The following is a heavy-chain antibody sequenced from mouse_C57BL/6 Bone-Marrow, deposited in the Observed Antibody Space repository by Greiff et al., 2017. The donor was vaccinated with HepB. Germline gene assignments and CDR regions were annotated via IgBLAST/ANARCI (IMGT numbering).Heavy chain of an antibody. V-gene: IGHV1-50*01. D-gene: IGHD1-1*01. J-gene: IGHJ4*01. CDR3: ASDDYYGSSYDAMDY. Sequence: QVQLQQPGAELVKPGASVKLSCKASGYTFTSYWMQWVKQRPGQGLEWIGEIDPSDSSTNYNQKFKGKATLTVDTSSSTAYMQLSSLTSEDSAVYYGASDDYYGSSYDAMDYWGQGTSVTVSS. CDR1: GYTFTSYW. CDR2: IDPSDSST.